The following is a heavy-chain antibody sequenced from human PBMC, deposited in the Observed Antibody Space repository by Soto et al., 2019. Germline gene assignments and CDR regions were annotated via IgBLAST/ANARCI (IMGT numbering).Heavy chain of an antibody. D-gene: IGHD3-16*02. V-gene: IGHV1-69*12. CDR2: IIPIFGTA. Sequence: QVQLVQSGAEVKKPGSLVKVSCKASGGTFSSYAISWVRQAPGQGLEWMGGIIPIFGTANYAQKFQGRVTITADESTSTAYMELSSLRSEDTAVYYCARDRGAVWGSYRPYWYFDLWGRGTLVTVSS. CDR1: GGTFSSYA. CDR3: ARDRGAVWGSYRPYWYFDL. J-gene: IGHJ2*01.